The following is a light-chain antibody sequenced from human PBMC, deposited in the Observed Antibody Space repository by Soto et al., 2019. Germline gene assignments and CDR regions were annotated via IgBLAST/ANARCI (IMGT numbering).Light chain of an antibody. V-gene: IGKV1-5*01. CDR1: QSISRW. Sequence: DIQMTQSPSTMSASVGDRVTITCRASQSISRWLAWYQQKPGTDPKLLIYDASSLQIGVPSRFSGRGFGTEFTLTISSLQPDDFATYYCQQYNSYSPWTFGQGTKVEIK. CDR3: QQYNSYSPWT. J-gene: IGKJ1*01. CDR2: DAS.